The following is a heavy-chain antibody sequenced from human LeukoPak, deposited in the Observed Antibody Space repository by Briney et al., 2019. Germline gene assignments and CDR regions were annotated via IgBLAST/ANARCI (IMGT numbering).Heavy chain of an antibody. CDR3: ARGGGGHCGGDCHVRY. CDR2: MNGDGSSI. J-gene: IGHJ4*02. V-gene: IGHV3-74*01. D-gene: IGHD2-21*01. Sequence: GGSLRLSCAASTSNTFTTYWMHWVRQAPGKGLVWVSRMNGDGSSISYADSVRGRFTISRDNAKNTLYLQMNSLRAEDTAVYYCARGGGGHCGGDCHVRYWGQGTLVTVSS. CDR1: TSNTFTTYW.